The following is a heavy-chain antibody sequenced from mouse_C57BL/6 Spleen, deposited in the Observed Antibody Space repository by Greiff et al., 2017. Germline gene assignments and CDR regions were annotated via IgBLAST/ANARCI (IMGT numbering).Heavy chain of an antibody. CDR3: ARHYGSSYYFDY. CDR2: INPNNGGT. V-gene: IGHV1-18*01. J-gene: IGHJ2*01. Sequence: EVQLQQSGPELVKPGASVKIPCKASGYTFTDYNMDWVKQSHGKSLEWIGDINPNNGGTIYNQKFKGKATLTVDESSSTAYMELRSLTSEDTAVYYCARHYGSSYYFDYWGQGTTLTVSS. D-gene: IGHD1-1*01. CDR1: GYTFTDYN.